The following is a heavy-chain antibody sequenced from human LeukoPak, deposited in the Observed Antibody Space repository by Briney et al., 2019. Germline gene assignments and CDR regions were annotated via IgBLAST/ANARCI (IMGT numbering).Heavy chain of an antibody. CDR2: ISSSSSTI. Sequence: GGSLRLSCAASGFTFSSYSMNWVRQAPGKGLEWVSYISSSSSTIYYADSVKGRFTISRDNAKNSLYLQMNSLRAEDTAVYYCASAKAVAVFAFDIWGQGTMVTVSS. CDR1: GFTFSSYS. D-gene: IGHD6-19*01. J-gene: IGHJ3*02. CDR3: ASAKAVAVFAFDI. V-gene: IGHV3-48*01.